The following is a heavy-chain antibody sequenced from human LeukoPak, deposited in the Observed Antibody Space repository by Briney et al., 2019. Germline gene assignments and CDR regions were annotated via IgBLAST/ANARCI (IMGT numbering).Heavy chain of an antibody. CDR3: ARALKQPLLVYGWLEENYYYYGMDV. Sequence: ASVKVSCKASGYTFTSYAMHWVRQAPGQRLEWMGWINAGNGNTKYSQKFQGRVTITRDTSASTAYMELSSLRSEDTAVYYCARALKQPLLVYGWLEENYYYYGMDVWGKGTTVTVSS. D-gene: IGHD6-19*01. CDR2: INAGNGNT. CDR1: GYTFTSYA. V-gene: IGHV1-3*01. J-gene: IGHJ6*04.